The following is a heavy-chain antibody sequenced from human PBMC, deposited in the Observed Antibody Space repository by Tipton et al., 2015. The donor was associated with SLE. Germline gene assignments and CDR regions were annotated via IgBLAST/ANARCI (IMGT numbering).Heavy chain of an antibody. J-gene: IGHJ1*01. D-gene: IGHD6-6*01. CDR1: GGSISSNSYS. CDR2: IYYNGST. V-gene: IGHV4-39*01. Sequence: TLSLTCTVSGGSISSNSYSWGWIRQPPGKGLEWIGNIYYNGSTNNNPSLKSRVTISVDTSKNQYSLKLSSVTAADTAVYYCARLSGSSSSRYFQRWGQGSQVTVSS. CDR3: ARLSGSSSSRYFQR.